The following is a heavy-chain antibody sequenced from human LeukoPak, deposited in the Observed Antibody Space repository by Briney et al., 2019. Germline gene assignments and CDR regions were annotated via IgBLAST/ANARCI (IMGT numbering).Heavy chain of an antibody. Sequence: AAVTVSCKASGYTFTSYGISWVRQAPGQGLEWMGWISAYNDNTNYAQKLQGRVTMTTDTSTSTAYMELRSLRSDDTAVYYCARDEVWVSYSSSWYDYWGQGTLVTVSS. CDR2: ISAYNDNT. CDR3: ARDEVWVSYSSSWYDY. CDR1: GYTFTSYG. J-gene: IGHJ4*02. V-gene: IGHV1-18*01. D-gene: IGHD6-13*01.